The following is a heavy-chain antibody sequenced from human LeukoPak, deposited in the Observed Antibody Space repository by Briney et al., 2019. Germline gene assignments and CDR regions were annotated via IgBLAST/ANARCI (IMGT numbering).Heavy chain of an antibody. V-gene: IGHV4-4*07. Sequence: PSETLSLTCTVSGGSISSYYWSWIRKPAPKGLERIGRIYTSGGTNYNPSLKSRVTMSVDTSKNQFSLQLSSVTAADSAVYYCARDLEYDSSGYYYDYWGQGTLVTVSS. CDR1: GGSISSYY. D-gene: IGHD3-22*01. J-gene: IGHJ4*02. CDR3: ARDLEYDSSGYYYDY. CDR2: IYTSGGT.